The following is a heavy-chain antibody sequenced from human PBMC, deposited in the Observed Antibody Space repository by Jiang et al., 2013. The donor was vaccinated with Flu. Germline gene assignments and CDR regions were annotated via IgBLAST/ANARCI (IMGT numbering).Heavy chain of an antibody. J-gene: IGHJ3*01. CDR1: GASIDFGTKY. CDR3: ARESTGSDTRGAFD. D-gene: IGHD2-2*01. V-gene: IGHV4-61*02. Sequence: GPGLVKPSQTLSLTCTVSGASIDFGTKYWTWIRQPAGKGLEYIGRVYLTGSTNYHPSLESRVTISVDMSKNQFSLKLSSVTVADTGVYYCARESTGSDTRGAFD. CDR2: VYLTGST.